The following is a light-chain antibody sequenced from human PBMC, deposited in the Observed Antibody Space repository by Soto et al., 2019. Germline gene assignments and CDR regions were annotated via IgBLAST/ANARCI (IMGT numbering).Light chain of an antibody. Sequence: QSALTQPASVSGSPGQSISISCTGTTSTVATYDFVSWYQQHPGKAPRLLIYEATKRHSGASNRFSGSKSGNTASLTISGVQSEDEASYYCSSFAGSGAAYVMFGGGTKLTVL. CDR2: EAT. CDR3: SSFAGSGAAYVM. V-gene: IGLV2-23*01. CDR1: TSTVATYDF. J-gene: IGLJ3*02.